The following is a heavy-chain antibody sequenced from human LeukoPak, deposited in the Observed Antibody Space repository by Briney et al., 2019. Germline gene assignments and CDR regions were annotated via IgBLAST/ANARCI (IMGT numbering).Heavy chain of an antibody. CDR2: ITGRKNYI. CDR3: ARGQTLTF. V-gene: IGHV3-21*06. J-gene: IGHJ4*02. CDR1: GFTFSNYA. Sequence: GGSLRLSCAASGFTFSNYAMSWVRQAPGKGLEWVSSITGRKNYIFYAEALKGRFTISRDNAENALYLQMNSLRAEDTGVYFCARGQTLTFWGQGTLATASS.